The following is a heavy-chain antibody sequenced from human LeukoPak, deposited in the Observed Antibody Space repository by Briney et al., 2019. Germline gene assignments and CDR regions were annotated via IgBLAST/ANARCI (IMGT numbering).Heavy chain of an antibody. CDR1: GASISSSGYY. J-gene: IGHJ4*02. D-gene: IGHD3-22*01. CDR3: ARHEKPYYYDSSGYYLFDY. CDR2: IYYSGST. V-gene: IGHV4-39*01. Sequence: SETLSLTCTVSGASISSSGYYWGWIRQPPGKGLEWIGSIYYSGSTYYNPSLKSRVTISVDTSKNQFSLKLSSVTAADTAVYYCARHEKPYYYDSSGYYLFDYWGQGTLVTVSS.